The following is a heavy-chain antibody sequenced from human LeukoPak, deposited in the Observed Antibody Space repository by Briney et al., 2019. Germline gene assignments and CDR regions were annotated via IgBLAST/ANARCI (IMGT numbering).Heavy chain of an antibody. V-gene: IGHV3-7*01. CDR3: ARAIDYGYPGGY. J-gene: IGHJ4*02. Sequence: GGSLRLSCVASEFTFSSFWMSWVRQAPGKGLEWVANIKQDGTEKYYVDSVKGRFTVSRDNAKNSLYLQMNNQRAEDTAVYYCARAIDYGYPGGYWGQGTLVTVSS. CDR2: IKQDGTEK. D-gene: IGHD4-17*01. CDR1: EFTFSSFW.